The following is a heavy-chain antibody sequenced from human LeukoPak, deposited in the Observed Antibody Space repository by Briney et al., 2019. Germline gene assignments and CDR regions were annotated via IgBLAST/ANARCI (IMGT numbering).Heavy chain of an antibody. CDR1: GGSISSYY. J-gene: IGHJ6*03. Sequence: SETLSLTCTVSGGSISSYYWSWIRQPAGKGLEWIGRIHTSGSTNYNPSLKSRVTMSVDTSKNQFSLKLSSVTAADTAVYYCARDRSSSWYRYYYYMDVWGKGTTVTVSS. D-gene: IGHD6-13*01. CDR2: IHTSGST. V-gene: IGHV4-4*07. CDR3: ARDRSSSWYRYYYYMDV.